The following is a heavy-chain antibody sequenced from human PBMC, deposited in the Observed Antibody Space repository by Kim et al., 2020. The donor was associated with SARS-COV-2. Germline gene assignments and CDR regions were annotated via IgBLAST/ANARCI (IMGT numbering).Heavy chain of an antibody. CDR1: GGSISSYY. J-gene: IGHJ5*02. V-gene: IGHV4-59*13. CDR3: AGSRWFDP. CDR2: IYHSGST. Sequence: SETLSLTCTVSGGSISSYYCTWVRQAPGKGLEWIGYIYHSGSTNFNPSLKSRVTISADTSRNQFSLKLNSVTAADTAVYYCAGSRWFDPRGQGILVTVSS.